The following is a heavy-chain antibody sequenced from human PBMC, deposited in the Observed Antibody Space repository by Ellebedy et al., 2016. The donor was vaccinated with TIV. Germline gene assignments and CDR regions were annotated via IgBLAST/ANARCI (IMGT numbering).Heavy chain of an antibody. Sequence: GGSLRLSXAASGFTFSDYWMSWVRQAPGKGLEWVANIRQDGNDKDYVDSMKGRFTLSRDNAKKSLFLEMNSLRAEDTAFYYCAREGVAGFDYWGQGTMVTVSS. D-gene: IGHD6-19*01. CDR3: AREGVAGFDY. J-gene: IGHJ4*02. CDR1: GFTFSDYW. CDR2: IRQDGNDK. V-gene: IGHV3-7*03.